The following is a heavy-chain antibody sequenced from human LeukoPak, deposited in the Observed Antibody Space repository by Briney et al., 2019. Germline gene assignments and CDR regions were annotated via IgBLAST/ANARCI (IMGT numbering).Heavy chain of an antibody. Sequence: PSDTLSLTCTVSGYSFDSGYYWGWIRQPPGKGLEWIANIYYSGSTSYNPSLKSRVTVSIDTSKNKFSLKLYSVSAADTALYSCARLYCISTSCYTIDYWGQGTLVTVSS. CDR2: IYYSGST. CDR1: GYSFDSGYY. CDR3: ARLYCISTSCYTIDY. J-gene: IGHJ4*02. V-gene: IGHV4-38-2*02. D-gene: IGHD2-2*02.